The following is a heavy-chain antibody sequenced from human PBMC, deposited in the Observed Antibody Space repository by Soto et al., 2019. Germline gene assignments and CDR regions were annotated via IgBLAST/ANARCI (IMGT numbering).Heavy chain of an antibody. Sequence: SETLSLTCAVYGGSFSGYYWSWIRQPPGKGLEWIGEINHSGSTNYNPSLKSRVTISVDTSKNQFSLKLSSVTAADTAVYYCARAHTTMVRGVIDYRPSRRVDWFDPWGQGTLVTVSS. CDR1: GGSFSGYY. CDR3: ARAHTTMVRGVIDYRPSRRVDWFDP. J-gene: IGHJ5*02. D-gene: IGHD3-10*01. CDR2: INHSGST. V-gene: IGHV4-34*01.